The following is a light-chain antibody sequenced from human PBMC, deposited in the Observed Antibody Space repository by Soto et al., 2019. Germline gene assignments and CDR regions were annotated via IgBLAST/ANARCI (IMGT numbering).Light chain of an antibody. CDR1: SSNIGAGYD. J-gene: IGLJ2*01. V-gene: IGLV1-40*01. CDR3: QSYDSSLSGVV. CDR2: GNS. Sequence: QSVLTQPPSVSGAPGHRVTGSCTGSSSNIGAGYDVHWYQQLPGTAPKLLIYGNSNRPSGVPDRFSGSKSGTSASLAITGLQAEDEADYYCQSYDSSLSGVVFGGATKLTVL.